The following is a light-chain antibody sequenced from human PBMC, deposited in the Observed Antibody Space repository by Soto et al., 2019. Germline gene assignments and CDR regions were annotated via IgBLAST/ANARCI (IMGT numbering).Light chain of an antibody. CDR2: GAS. Sequence: DIQLTQSPSFLSASVGDRITITCRASQGISSFLAWYQQNPGKAPKLLIYGASTLQSGVPSRFSGSGSGTEFTLIISSLQPEDFATYYCQQLNTYPLTFGGGTKVDIK. CDR3: QQLNTYPLT. J-gene: IGKJ4*01. CDR1: QGISSF. V-gene: IGKV1-9*01.